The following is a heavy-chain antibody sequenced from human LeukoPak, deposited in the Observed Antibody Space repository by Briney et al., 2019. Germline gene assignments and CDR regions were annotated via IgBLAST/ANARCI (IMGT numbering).Heavy chain of an antibody. V-gene: IGHV3-23*01. D-gene: IGHD5-18*01. J-gene: IGHJ3*02. Sequence: GGSLRLSCAASGFTFSSYGMSWVRQAPGKGLEWVSAISGSGGSTYYADSVKGRFTSSRNNSKNRLYWQMNMLRSGDPAGFYGATARSSYGYGDAFDIWGQGTMVTVSS. CDR2: ISGSGGST. CDR1: GFTFSSYG. CDR3: ATARSSYGYGDAFDI.